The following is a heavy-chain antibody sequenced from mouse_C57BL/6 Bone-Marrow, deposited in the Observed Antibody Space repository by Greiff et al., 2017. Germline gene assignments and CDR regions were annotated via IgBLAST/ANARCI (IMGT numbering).Heavy chain of an antibody. D-gene: IGHD2-12*01. Sequence: VQLQQSGAELVRPGASVTLSCKASGYTFTDYEMHWVKQTPVHGLEWIGAIDPETGGTAYNQKFKGKAILTADTSSSTAYMELRSLTSEDSAVFYCTAERSCYSCDDGGGFAYWGQGTLVTVSA. CDR1: GYTFTDYE. CDR2: IDPETGGT. CDR3: TAERSCYSCDDGGGFAY. J-gene: IGHJ3*01. V-gene: IGHV1-15*01.